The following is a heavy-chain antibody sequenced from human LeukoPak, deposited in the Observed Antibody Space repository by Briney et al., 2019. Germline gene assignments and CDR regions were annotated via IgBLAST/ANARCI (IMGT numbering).Heavy chain of an antibody. V-gene: IGHV4-31*03. CDR3: AKFLAVIAARDSLYFQH. CDR2: IYYSGST. Sequence: SETLSLTCTVSGGSISSGGYYWSWIRQHPGKGLEWIGYIYYSGSTYYNPSLKSRVTISVDTSKNQFSLKLSSVTAADTAVYYCAKFLAVIAARDSLYFQHWGQGTLVTVSS. D-gene: IGHD6-6*01. CDR1: GGSISSGGYY. J-gene: IGHJ1*01.